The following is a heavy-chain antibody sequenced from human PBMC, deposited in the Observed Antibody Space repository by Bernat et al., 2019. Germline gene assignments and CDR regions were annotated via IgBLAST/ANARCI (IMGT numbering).Heavy chain of an antibody. Sequence: EVQLVESGGGLVQPGGSLGLSCAAFGFTSSSHGRPWVGQFPGKGRVWASHMISDGGSPNNADSVKGRFTISRDNAKNTLYLQMNSLRAEDTAVYYCARGLLGSVGFDWAGGRGTLVTVSS. CDR2: MISDGGSP. CDR1: GFTSSSHG. D-gene: IGHD3-9*01. CDR3: ARGLLGSVGFDWA. V-gene: IGHV3-74*01. J-gene: IGHJ4*02.